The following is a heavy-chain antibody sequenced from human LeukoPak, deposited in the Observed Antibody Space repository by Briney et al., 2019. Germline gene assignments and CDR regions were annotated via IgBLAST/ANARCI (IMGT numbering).Heavy chain of an antibody. J-gene: IGHJ4*02. Sequence: ASVKVSCKASGYTFTSYDINWVRQATGQGLEWMGWMSPNSGNTGYAQKFQGRVTMTRNTSISTAYMELSSLRSEDTAVYYCASSQAGFLMVPFGYWGQGTLVTVSS. V-gene: IGHV1-8*01. CDR3: ASSQAGFLMVPFGY. CDR1: GYTFTSYD. D-gene: IGHD2-2*01. CDR2: MSPNSGNT.